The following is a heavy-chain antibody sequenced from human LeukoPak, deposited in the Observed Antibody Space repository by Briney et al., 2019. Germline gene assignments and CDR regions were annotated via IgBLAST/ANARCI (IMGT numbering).Heavy chain of an antibody. J-gene: IGHJ4*02. CDR1: GYTFTSYG. V-gene: IGHV1-18*01. Sequence: ASVKVSCKASGYTFTSYGISWVRQAPGQGLEWMGWISAYNGNTNYAQKLQGRVTMTTDTSTSTAYMELRSLRSDDTAVCYCARDGSELRYFDRYFDYWGQGTLVTVSS. D-gene: IGHD3-9*01. CDR2: ISAYNGNT. CDR3: ARDGSELRYFDRYFDY.